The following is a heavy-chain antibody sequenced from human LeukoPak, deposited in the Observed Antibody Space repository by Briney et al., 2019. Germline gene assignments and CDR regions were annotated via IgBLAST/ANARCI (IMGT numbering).Heavy chain of an antibody. V-gene: IGHV3-74*01. D-gene: IGHD5-12*01. CDR3: AGAGYSGYDLPDY. CDR1: GFAFSSYW. J-gene: IGHJ4*02. Sequence: PGGSLRLSCAASGFAFSSYWMHWVRQAPGKGLVWVSRINSDGSSTTYADSVKGRFTISRDNAKNTLYLQMNTLRAEDTAMYYCAGAGYSGYDLPDYWGQGTLVTVSS. CDR2: INSDGSST.